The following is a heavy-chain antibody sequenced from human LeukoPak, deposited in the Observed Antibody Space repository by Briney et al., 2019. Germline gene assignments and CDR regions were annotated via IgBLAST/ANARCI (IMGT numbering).Heavy chain of an antibody. CDR2: IYYSGST. Sequence: PSETLSLTCTVSGGSISSYYWSWIRQPPGKGLEWIGYIYYSGSTNYNPSLKSRVTISVDTSKNQFSLKLSPVTAADTAVYYCARLEDSSGPFDYWGQGTLVTVSS. V-gene: IGHV4-59*01. CDR1: GGSISSYY. J-gene: IGHJ4*02. CDR3: ARLEDSSGPFDY. D-gene: IGHD3-22*01.